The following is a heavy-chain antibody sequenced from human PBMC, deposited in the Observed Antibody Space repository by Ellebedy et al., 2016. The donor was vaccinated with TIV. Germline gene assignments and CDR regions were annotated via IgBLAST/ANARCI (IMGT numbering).Heavy chain of an antibody. Sequence: MPSETLSLTCAVYGGSFSGYYGIWNRQPPGKGLEWIGEINHSGSTSYNPSLKSRVTISIDMSKNQFSLKLSSVTAADTAVYYCASGDCSGGSCYKNDNWGQGTLVTVSS. D-gene: IGHD2-15*01. CDR2: INHSGST. CDR1: GGSFSGYY. J-gene: IGHJ4*02. CDR3: ASGDCSGGSCYKNDN. V-gene: IGHV4-34*01.